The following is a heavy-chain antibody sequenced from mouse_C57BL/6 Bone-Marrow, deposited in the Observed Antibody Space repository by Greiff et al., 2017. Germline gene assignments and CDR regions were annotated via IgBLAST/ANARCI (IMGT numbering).Heavy chain of an antibody. CDR1: GYTFTSYT. Sequence: QVQLQQSGAELARPGASVKMSCKASGYTFTSYTMHWVKQRPGQGLEWIGYINPSRGYTKYNQKFKDKATLTADKSSSTAYMQLSSLTSEDSAVYYCACYDGYYVWYFDVWGTGTTVTVSS. D-gene: IGHD2-3*01. CDR2: INPSRGYT. CDR3: ACYDGYYVWYFDV. J-gene: IGHJ1*03. V-gene: IGHV1-4*01.